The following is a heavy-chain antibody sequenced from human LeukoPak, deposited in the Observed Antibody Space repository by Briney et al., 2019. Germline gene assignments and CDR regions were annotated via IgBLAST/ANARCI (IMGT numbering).Heavy chain of an antibody. J-gene: IGHJ4*02. Sequence: GGSLRLSCVTSGLTFGDYGMSWVRQAPGKGLEWVSLIKSKAHGETIEDAASVKGRFTISRDDSKSTVYLQMNSLKTEDTAIYYCTTDYGGPKYWGQGTLVTVSS. D-gene: IGHD4-23*01. V-gene: IGHV3-49*04. CDR3: TTDYGGPKY. CDR2: IKSKAHGETI. CDR1: GLTFGDYG.